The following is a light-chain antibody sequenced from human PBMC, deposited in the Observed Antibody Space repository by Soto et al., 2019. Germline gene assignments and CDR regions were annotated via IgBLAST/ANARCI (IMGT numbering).Light chain of an antibody. J-gene: IGKJ1*01. CDR2: AAS. V-gene: IGKV1-8*01. CDR3: QQYYSYPRT. Sequence: AIRMTQSPSSFSASTGDSVTITCRASQGISSYLAWYQQKPGKAPKLLIYAASTLQSGVPSRLSGSGSGTDFTLTISCLQSEDFATYYCQQYYSYPRTFGQGTKVDIK. CDR1: QGISSY.